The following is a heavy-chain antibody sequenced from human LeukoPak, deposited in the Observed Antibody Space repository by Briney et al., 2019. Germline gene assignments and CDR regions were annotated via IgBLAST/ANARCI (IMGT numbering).Heavy chain of an antibody. J-gene: IGHJ6*03. V-gene: IGHV1-69*01. CDR2: IIPIFGTA. Sequence: SVKVSCKASGGTFSSYAISWVRQAPGQGLEWMGGIIPIFGTANYAQKFQGRVTITADESTSTAYMELSSLRSEDTAVYYCARGSGSYYNPYYYYYYMDVWGKGTTVTISS. CDR3: ARGSGSYYNPYYYYYYMDV. D-gene: IGHD3-10*01. CDR1: GGTFSSYA.